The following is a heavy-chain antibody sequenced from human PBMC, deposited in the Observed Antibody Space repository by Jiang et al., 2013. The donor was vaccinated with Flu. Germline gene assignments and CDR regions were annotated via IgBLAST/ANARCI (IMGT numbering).Heavy chain of an antibody. D-gene: IGHD6-13*01. J-gene: IGHJ4*02. V-gene: IGHV4-59*01. CDR2: IYYSGST. CDR3: ARAEQQLVIFDY. Sequence: EWIGYIYYSGSTNYNPSLKSRVTISVDTSKNQFSLKLSSVTAADTAVYYCARAEQQLVIFDYWGQGTLVTVSS.